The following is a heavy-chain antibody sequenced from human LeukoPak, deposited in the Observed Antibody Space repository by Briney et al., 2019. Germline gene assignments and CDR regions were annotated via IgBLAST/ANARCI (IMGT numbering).Heavy chain of an antibody. CDR3: ARAPVAAAGSGVDY. CDR1: GGSISSGSYY. V-gene: IGHV4-61*02. Sequence: PSQTLSLTCTVSGGSISSGSYYWSWIRQPAGKGLEWIGRIYTSGSTNYNPSLKSRVTISVDTSKNQFSLKLSSVTAADTAVYYCARAPVAAAGSGVDYWGQGTLVTVSS. J-gene: IGHJ4*02. CDR2: IYTSGST. D-gene: IGHD6-13*01.